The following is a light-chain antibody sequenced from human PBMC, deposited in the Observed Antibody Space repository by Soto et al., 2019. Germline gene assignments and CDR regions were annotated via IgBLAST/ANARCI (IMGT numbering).Light chain of an antibody. J-gene: IGKJ1*01. CDR3: QQYNTYSPMWP. Sequence: DIQMTQSPSTLSASVGDRVTITCRASQSLSSRLAWYQQRPGKAPKLLIYEASSLESGVPSRFSGSGSGTEFHLTIRSLQPDDFAAYYCQQYNTYSPMWPFGQGTKVEI. CDR1: QSLSSR. V-gene: IGKV1-5*03. CDR2: EAS.